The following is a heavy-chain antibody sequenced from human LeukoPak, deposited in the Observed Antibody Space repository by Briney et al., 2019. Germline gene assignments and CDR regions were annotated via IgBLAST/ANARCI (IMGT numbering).Heavy chain of an antibody. V-gene: IGHV7-4-1*02. Sequence: GASVKVSCKASRYIFTRYSINWVRQAPGQGLEWMGWINTNTGNPTYAQGFTGRFVFSLDTSVTTAYLQISGLEAEDSAVYYCARDSREDYYDYWGQGTLVTVSS. D-gene: IGHD1-26*01. CDR3: ARDSREDYYDY. CDR1: RYIFTRYS. CDR2: INTNTGNP. J-gene: IGHJ4*02.